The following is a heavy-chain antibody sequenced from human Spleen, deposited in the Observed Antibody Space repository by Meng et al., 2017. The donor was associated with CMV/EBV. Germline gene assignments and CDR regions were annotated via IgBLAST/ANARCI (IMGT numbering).Heavy chain of an antibody. J-gene: IGHJ4*02. V-gene: IGHV1-2*02. CDR3: AREGNCISASCYGDY. CDR1: GYTFTDYY. CDR2: INPNSGGT. Sequence: ASAKVSCQASGYTFTDYYMHWVRQAPGQGLEWMGWINPNSGGTNYAQKFQDRVTMTRDTSISTAYMELNRLTSDDTAVYFCAREGNCISASCYGDYWGQGTLVTVSS. D-gene: IGHD2-2*01.